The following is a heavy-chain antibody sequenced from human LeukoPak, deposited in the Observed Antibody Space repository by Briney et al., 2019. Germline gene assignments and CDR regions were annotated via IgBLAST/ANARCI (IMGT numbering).Heavy chain of an antibody. Sequence: GGSLRLSCAASGFTFSSYAMSWVRQAPGKGLEWVSAISGNGGSTYYADSVKGRFTISRDNAKNSLYLQMNSLRAEDTAVYYCAELGITMIGGVWGKGTTVTISS. J-gene: IGHJ6*04. CDR1: GFTFSSYA. V-gene: IGHV3-23*01. CDR2: ISGNGGST. CDR3: AELGITMIGGV. D-gene: IGHD3-10*02.